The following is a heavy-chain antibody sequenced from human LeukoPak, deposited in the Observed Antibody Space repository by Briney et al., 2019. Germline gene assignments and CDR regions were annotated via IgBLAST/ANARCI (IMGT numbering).Heavy chain of an antibody. Sequence: SETVSLTCTVSGGSLSSYSWSWIRQPPSKGLNGIGYLYYSGSTYYNPSLKSRVTISLDTSKNQFSLKLSSVTAADTAVYYCARYVWGSYPTFEDYWGQGTLVTVSS. CDR1: GGSLSSYS. J-gene: IGHJ4*02. D-gene: IGHD3-16*02. CDR3: ARYVWGSYPTFEDY. CDR2: LYYSGST. V-gene: IGHV4-59*01.